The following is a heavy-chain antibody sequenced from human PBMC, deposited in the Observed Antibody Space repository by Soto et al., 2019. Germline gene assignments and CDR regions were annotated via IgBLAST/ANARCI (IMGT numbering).Heavy chain of an antibody. CDR2: IYPEDSEV. V-gene: IGHV5-51*01. CDR3: ARHMGTGNPYYFSYGLDV. D-gene: IGHD7-27*01. Sequence: GESLKISCNGFGYSFSSYWIGWVRQMPGKGLEWMGFIYPEDSEVAYSPSFQGQVTISADKSTSTAYLKWSSLKASDTAMYYCARHMGTGNPYYFSYGLDVWGQGTTVTVSS. CDR1: GYSFSSYW. J-gene: IGHJ6*02.